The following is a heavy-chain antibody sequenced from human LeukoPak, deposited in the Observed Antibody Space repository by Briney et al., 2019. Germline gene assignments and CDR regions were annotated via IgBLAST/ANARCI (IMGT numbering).Heavy chain of an antibody. J-gene: IGHJ3*02. D-gene: IGHD4-23*01. CDR3: AKDMGDSGGNDVFDM. CDR1: GFTFDDYA. V-gene: IGHV3-9*03. Sequence: SLSLSCGSCGFTFDDYAMHGVRQAPGRGLEWVSGISWYSGSLGYADSVKGRFTISRDNAKNPLYLQMNSLRAEDMALYYCAKDMGDSGGNDVFDMWGQETMVTVSS. CDR2: ISWYSGSL.